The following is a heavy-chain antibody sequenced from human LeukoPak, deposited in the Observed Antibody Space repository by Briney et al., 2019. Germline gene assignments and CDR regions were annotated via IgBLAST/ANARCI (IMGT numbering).Heavy chain of an antibody. J-gene: IGHJ4*02. CDR2: IKQDGSDK. D-gene: IGHD1-26*01. CDR1: GFTFSSYW. CDR3: ARDGRDLAFDY. Sequence: GGSLRLSCAASGFTFSSYWMSWVRQAPGKGLEWVANIKQDGSDKYYVDSVKGRFTISRDNAKNSLYLKMNSLRAEDTAVYYCARDGRDLAFDYWGQEPLVTVSS. V-gene: IGHV3-7*03.